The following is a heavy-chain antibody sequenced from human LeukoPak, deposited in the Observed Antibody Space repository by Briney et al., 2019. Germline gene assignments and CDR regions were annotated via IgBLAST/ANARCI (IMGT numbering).Heavy chain of an antibody. CDR1: GGTFSSYA. CDR3: ARGTWYYYDSSGYYPDY. J-gene: IGHJ4*02. V-gene: IGHV1-69*04. CDR2: IIPILGIA. Sequence: GASVKVSCKASGGTFSSYAISWVRQAPGQGLEWMGRIIPILGIANYAQKFQGRVTITADKSTSTAYMELSSLRSEDTAVYYCARGTWYYYDSSGYYPDYWGQGTLVTVSS. D-gene: IGHD3-22*01.